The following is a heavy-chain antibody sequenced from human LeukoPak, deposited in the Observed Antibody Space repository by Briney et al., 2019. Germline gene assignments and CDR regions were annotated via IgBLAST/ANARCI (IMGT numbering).Heavy chain of an antibody. J-gene: IGHJ4*02. Sequence: PGGSLRLSCAASGFTFSSYSMNWVRQAPGKGLEWVSSISSSSSYIHYADSVKGRFTISRDNAKNSLYLQMNSLRAEDTAVYYCARDLLDSGSYWGQGTLVTVSS. CDR1: GFTFSSYS. V-gene: IGHV3-21*01. D-gene: IGHD1-26*01. CDR3: ARDLLDSGSY. CDR2: ISSSSSYI.